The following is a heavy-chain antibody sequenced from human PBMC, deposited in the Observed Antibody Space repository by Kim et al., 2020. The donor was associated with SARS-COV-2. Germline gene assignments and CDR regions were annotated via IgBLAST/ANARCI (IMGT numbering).Heavy chain of an antibody. CDR2: ISYDGSNK. CDR1: GFTFSSYA. D-gene: IGHD3-10*01. CDR3: AREAAMVRGDGNWFDP. J-gene: IGHJ5*02. V-gene: IGHV3-30-3*01. Sequence: GGSLRLSCAASGFTFSSYAMHWVRQAPGKGLEWVAVISYDGSNKYYADSVKGRFTISRDNSKNTLYLQMNSLRAEDTAVYYCAREAAMVRGDGNWFDPWG.